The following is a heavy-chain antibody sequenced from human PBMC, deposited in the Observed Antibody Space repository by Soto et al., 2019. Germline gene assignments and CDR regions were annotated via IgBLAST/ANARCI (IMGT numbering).Heavy chain of an antibody. D-gene: IGHD3-16*01. CDR3: ARGGPDLATIGGFDY. CDR1: GGTSKSYA. Sequence: QERLVQSGAEVRKPGSSVKVSCKVTGGTSKSYAINWVRQAPEQGHEWMGGIVPMVGTSKYAQKFQGRVTITGDTSTNIAYIELRSLTSEDTACYYCARGGPDLATIGGFDYWGQGTLVTVS. CDR2: IVPMVGTS. V-gene: IGHV1-69*06. J-gene: IGHJ4*02.